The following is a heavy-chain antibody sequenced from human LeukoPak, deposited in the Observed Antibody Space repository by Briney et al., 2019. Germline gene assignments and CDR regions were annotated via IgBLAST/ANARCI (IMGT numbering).Heavy chain of an antibody. CDR2: IYYSGST. CDR3: ARHAPDIVVVTYYFDY. J-gene: IGHJ4*02. V-gene: IGHV4-59*08. D-gene: IGHD2-2*01. CDR1: GGSISSYY. Sequence: SETLSLTCTVSGGSISSYYWSWIRQPPGKGLEWIGYIYYSGSTNYNPSLKSRVTISVDTSKNQFSLKLSSVTAADTAVYYCARHAPDIVVVTYYFDYWGQGTLVTVSS.